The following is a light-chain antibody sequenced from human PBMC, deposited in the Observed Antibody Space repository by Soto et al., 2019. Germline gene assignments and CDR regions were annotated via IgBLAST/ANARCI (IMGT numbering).Light chain of an antibody. V-gene: IGKV3D-15*01. CDR2: GAS. CDR3: QQYSNRYT. Sequence: EIVMTQSPATLSVSPGERATLSCRASQSVSSSLAWYQHKPGQAPRLLIYGASSRATGIPGRFSGSGSGTEFTLTISSLQSEDFAAYYCQQYSNRYTFGQGTKLEIK. J-gene: IGKJ2*01. CDR1: QSVSSS.